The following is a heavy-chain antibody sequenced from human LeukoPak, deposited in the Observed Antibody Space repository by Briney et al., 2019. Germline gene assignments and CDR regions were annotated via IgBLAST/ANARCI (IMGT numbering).Heavy chain of an antibody. CDR2: INHSGST. J-gene: IGHJ3*02. CDR3: ARDGVVTGAFDI. D-gene: IGHD2-21*02. V-gene: IGHV4-34*09. CDR1: GGSFSGYY. Sequence: PSETLSLTCAVYGGSFSGYYWSWIRQPPGKGLEWIGEINHSGSTNYNPSLKSRVTISVDTSKNQFSLKLSSVTAADTAVYYCARDGVVTGAFDIWGQGTMVTVSS.